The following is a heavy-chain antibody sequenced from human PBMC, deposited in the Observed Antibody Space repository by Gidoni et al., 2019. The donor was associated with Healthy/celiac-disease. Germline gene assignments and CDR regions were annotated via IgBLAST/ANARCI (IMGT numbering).Heavy chain of an antibody. V-gene: IGHV2-5*01. CDR3: AHVSNYDFWSGYSDY. Sequence: QITLKESGPTLVKPTQTLTLTCTFSGFSLSTSGVGVGWIRQPPGKALEWLALIYWNDDKRYSPSLKSRLTITKDTSKNQVVLTMTNMDPVDTATYYCAHVSNYDFWSGYSDYWGQGTLVTVSS. D-gene: IGHD3-3*01. CDR1: GFSLSTSGVG. CDR2: IYWNDDK. J-gene: IGHJ4*02.